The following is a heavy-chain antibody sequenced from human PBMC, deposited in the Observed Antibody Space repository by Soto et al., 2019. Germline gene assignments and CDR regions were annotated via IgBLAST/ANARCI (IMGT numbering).Heavy chain of an antibody. D-gene: IGHD2-15*01. CDR1: GGSISSSSYY. V-gene: IGHV4-39*01. Sequence: SETLSLTCTVSGGSISSSSYYWGWIRQPPGKGLEWIGSIYYSGSTYYNPSLKSRVTISVDTSKNQFSLKLSSVTAADTAVYYCARGYCSGGSCYSPGYYYYGMDVWGQGTTVTVSS. CDR3: ARGYCSGGSCYSPGYYYYGMDV. J-gene: IGHJ6*02. CDR2: IYYSGST.